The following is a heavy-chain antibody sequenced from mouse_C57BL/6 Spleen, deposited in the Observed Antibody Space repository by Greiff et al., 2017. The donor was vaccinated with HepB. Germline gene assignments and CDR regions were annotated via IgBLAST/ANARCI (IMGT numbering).Heavy chain of an antibody. CDR3: ARRERSYYAMDY. CDR2: ISSGGSYT. CDR1: GFTFSSYG. Sequence: EVKLVESGGDLVKPGGSLKLSCAASGFTFSSYGMSWVRQTPDKRLEWVATISSGGSYTYYPDSVKGRFTISRDNAKNTLYLQMSSLKSEDTAMYYCARRERSYYAMDYWVQGTSVTVSS. V-gene: IGHV5-6*02. J-gene: IGHJ4*01.